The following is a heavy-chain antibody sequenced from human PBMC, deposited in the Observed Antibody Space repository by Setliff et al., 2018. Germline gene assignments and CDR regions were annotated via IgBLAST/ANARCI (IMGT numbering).Heavy chain of an antibody. CDR1: GVSISSYY. D-gene: IGHD3-3*01. J-gene: IGHJ6*02. CDR2: IQNSGGI. V-gene: IGHV4-59*01. CDR3: ARLSWNGLRYFGLDV. Sequence: SETLSLTCNVSGVSISSYYWSWIRQAPGKGLESLGYIQNSGGINYNPSLKSRVTISIDTSTNQFSLKLTSVTAADTAVYYCARLSWNGLRYFGLDVWGQGTTVTVSS.